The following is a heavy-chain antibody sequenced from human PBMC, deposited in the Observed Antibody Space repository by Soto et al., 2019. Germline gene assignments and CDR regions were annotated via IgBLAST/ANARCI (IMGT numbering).Heavy chain of an antibody. J-gene: IGHJ3*02. CDR1: GYTFSNYD. D-gene: IGHD5-12*01. V-gene: IGHV1-8*01. Sequence: GASVKVSCKASGYTFSNYDINWVRQATGQGLEWMGWLNPNTDKTRSAQKFQGRVTMTRNTSISTAYLELSGLRSDDTAVYYCARGIKGLPPSAFDIWGQGTRVT. CDR2: LNPNTDKT. CDR3: ARGIKGLPPSAFDI.